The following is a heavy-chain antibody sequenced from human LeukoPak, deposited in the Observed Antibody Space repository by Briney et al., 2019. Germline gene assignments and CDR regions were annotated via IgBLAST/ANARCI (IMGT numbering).Heavy chain of an antibody. CDR3: ARVAKERVGGVYYFDY. J-gene: IGHJ4*02. V-gene: IGHV3-13*01. Sequence: GVSLRLFCAVSVFTFSDYDMHGVPQATGKGLEWVSAIGTAGDTYYTGSVKGRFTISRENAKNSLYLQMNSLRAGDTAVYYCARVAKERVGGVYYFDYWGQGTLVTVSS. D-gene: IGHD1-1*01. CDR1: VFTFSDYD. CDR2: IGTAGDT.